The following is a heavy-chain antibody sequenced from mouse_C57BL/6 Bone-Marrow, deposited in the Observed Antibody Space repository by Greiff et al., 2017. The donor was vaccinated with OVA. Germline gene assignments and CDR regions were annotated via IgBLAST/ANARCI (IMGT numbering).Heavy chain of an antibody. CDR1: GYTFTSYW. CDR2: IYPGSGST. D-gene: IGHD2-3*01. V-gene: IGHV1-55*01. J-gene: IGHJ2*01. CDR3: ARSGGWFPYYFDY. Sequence: QLQQPGAELVKPGASVKMSCKASGYTFTSYWITWVKQRPGQGLEWIGDIYPGSGSTNYNEKFKSKATLTVDTSSSTAYMQRSSLTSEDSAVYDWARSGGWFPYYFDYWGQGTTLTVSS.